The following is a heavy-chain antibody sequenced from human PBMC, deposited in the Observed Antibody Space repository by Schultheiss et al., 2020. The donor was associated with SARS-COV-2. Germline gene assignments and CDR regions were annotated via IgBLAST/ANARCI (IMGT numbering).Heavy chain of an antibody. CDR1: GGSISSYY. D-gene: IGHD2-8*01. J-gene: IGHJ4*02. CDR2: IYYSGST. V-gene: IGHV4-59*12. CDR3: ATGKLDCAHGVCFYFDF. Sequence: SETLSLTCTVSGGSISSYYWSWIRQPPGKGLEWIGYIYYSGSTYYNPSLKSRVTISVDTSKNQFSLKLSSVTAADTAVYYCATGKLDCAHGVCFYFDFWGQGTLVTVSS.